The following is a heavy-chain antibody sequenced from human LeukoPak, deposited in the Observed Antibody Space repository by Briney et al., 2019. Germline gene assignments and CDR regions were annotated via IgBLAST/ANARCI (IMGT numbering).Heavy chain of an antibody. CDR3: ASYSLWFGVL. V-gene: IGHV3-30*03. D-gene: IGHD3-10*01. CDR2: ISYDGSIK. J-gene: IGHJ4*02. Sequence: PGGSLRLSCAASGMTFSSFWMSWVRQAPGKGLEWVAVISYDGSIKYYADSVKGRFTISRDNAKNSLYLQMNSLRAEDTAVYYCASYSLWFGVLWGQGTLVTVSS. CDR1: GMTFSSFW.